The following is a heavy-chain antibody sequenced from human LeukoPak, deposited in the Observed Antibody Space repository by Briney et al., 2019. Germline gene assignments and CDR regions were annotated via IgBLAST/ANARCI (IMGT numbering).Heavy chain of an antibody. CDR1: GGSISSYY. V-gene: IGHV4-59*08. CDR3: ARHYGDYVNAKDAFDI. D-gene: IGHD4-17*01. Sequence: SSETLSLTCTVSGGSISSYYWSWIRQPPRKRLQRIGDIYTSGSTNYNPSLKSRVTISVDTSKNQFSLKLSSVTAADTAVYYCARHYGDYVNAKDAFDIWGQGTMVTVSS. J-gene: IGHJ3*02. CDR2: IYTSGST.